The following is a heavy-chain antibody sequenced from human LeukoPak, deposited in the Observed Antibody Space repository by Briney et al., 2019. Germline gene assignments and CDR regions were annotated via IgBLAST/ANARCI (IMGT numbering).Heavy chain of an antibody. D-gene: IGHD3-9*01. V-gene: IGHV4-39*01. J-gene: IGHJ4*02. CDR1: GGSISSSGYY. Sequence: SETLSLTCTVSGGSISSSGYYWGWIRQPPGKGLEWIGSVSNSGSKHHNPSLKSRVTVFVDTSKNQFSLRLSSVTAADTAVYYCARLRYDILTGCFDYWGQGTLVTVSS. CDR2: VSNSGSK. CDR3: ARLRYDILTGCFDY.